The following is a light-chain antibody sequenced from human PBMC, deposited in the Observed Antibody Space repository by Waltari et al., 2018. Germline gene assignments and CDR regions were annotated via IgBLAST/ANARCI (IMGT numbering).Light chain of an antibody. CDR2: SAS. V-gene: IGKV1-12*01. J-gene: IGKJ3*01. CDR1: QDIASW. Sequence: DIQLTQSPSAVSASVGDGVTITCRASQDIASWLAWYQQKPGHAPKLLIYSASGLPSGVPSRFSGSGSGTDFTLTISSLQPEDFATYYCQQANSFPPTFGPGTTVDIK. CDR3: QQANSFPPT.